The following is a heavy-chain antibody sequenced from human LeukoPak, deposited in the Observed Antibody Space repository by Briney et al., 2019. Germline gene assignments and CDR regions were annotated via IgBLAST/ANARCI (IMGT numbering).Heavy chain of an antibody. CDR1: GFTVSSNY. CDR2: IYHSGST. V-gene: IGHV4-4*02. Sequence: GSLRLSCAASGFTVSSNYMSWVRQAPGKGLEWIGEIYHSGSTNYNPSLKSRVTISVDKSKNQFSLKLSSVTAADTAVYYCARANYGMDVWGQGTTVTVSS. J-gene: IGHJ6*02. CDR3: ARANYGMDV.